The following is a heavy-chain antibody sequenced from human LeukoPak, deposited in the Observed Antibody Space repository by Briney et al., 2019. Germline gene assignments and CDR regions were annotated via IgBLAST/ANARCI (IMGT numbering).Heavy chain of an antibody. CDR2: ITTSSSYI. J-gene: IGHJ4*02. CDR3: ARERGYDY. D-gene: IGHD3-22*01. CDR1: GFTFSSYS. V-gene: IGHV3-21*01. Sequence: GGSLRLSCAASGFTFSSYSLNWVRQAPGKGLEWVSSITTSSSYIYYADSVKGRFTISRDNGKNSLFLQMNSLRAEDTAVYYCARERGYDYWGQGTLVTVSS.